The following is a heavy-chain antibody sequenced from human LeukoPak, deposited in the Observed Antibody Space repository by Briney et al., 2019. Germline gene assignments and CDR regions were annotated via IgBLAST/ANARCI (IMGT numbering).Heavy chain of an antibody. D-gene: IGHD3-10*01. J-gene: IGHJ4*02. CDR1: GFTFSSYA. CDR3: AKGYGSGNYYIDY. CDR2: ISGSGGST. Sequence: PGGSLRLSCAASGFTFSSYAMSWVRPAPGKGLEGVSAISGSGGSTYYADAVKGRFTISRDNSKNTLNLQMNSLRAEDTAVYYCAKGYGSGNYYIDYWGQGTLVTASS. V-gene: IGHV3-23*01.